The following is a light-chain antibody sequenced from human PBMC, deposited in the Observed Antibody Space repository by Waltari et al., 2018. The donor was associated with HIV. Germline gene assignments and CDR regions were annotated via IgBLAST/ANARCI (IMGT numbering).Light chain of an antibody. Sequence: DIVLTQSPDSLAVSLGERATINCKSSQTILYSATNKNYLAWYQQKPGQSPKLLIHWASTRESGVPGRFSGSGSGTDFTLTISSLQAEDVAVYYCHQYFSAPYTFGQGTKLEIK. V-gene: IGKV4-1*01. CDR1: QTILYSATNKNY. CDR3: HQYFSAPYT. J-gene: IGKJ2*01. CDR2: WAS.